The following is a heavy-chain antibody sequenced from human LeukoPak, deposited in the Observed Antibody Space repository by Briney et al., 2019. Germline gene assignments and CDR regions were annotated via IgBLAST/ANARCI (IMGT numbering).Heavy chain of an antibody. Sequence: GSLRLSCAAPGFVINNYWMHWVRQAPGKGLVWVSGVNGDGTTTTYAGSVKGRFTISRDNAKNTVYLQMNSLRAEDTAVYYCARFRTVADQYGMDVWGQGTTVIVSS. J-gene: IGHJ6*02. CDR1: GFVINNYW. CDR2: VNGDGTTT. D-gene: IGHD6-19*01. V-gene: IGHV3-74*01. CDR3: ARFRTVADQYGMDV.